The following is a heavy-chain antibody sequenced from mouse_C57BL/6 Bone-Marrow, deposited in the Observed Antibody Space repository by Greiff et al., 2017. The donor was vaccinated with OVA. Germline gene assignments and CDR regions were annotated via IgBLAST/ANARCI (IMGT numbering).Heavy chain of an antibody. CDR2: ILPGSGST. V-gene: IGHV1-9*01. J-gene: IGHJ1*03. CDR1: GYTFTGYW. CDR3: ARAFPYWYFDV. Sequence: QVHVKQSGAELMKPGASVKLCKATGYTFTGYWIEWVKQRPGHGLEWIGEILPGSGSTNYNEKFKGKATFTADTSSNTAYMQLSSLTTEDSAIYYCARAFPYWYFDVWGTGTTVTVSS.